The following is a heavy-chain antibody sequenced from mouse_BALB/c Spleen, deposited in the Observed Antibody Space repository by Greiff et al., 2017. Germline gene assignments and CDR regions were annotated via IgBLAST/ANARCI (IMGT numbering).Heavy chain of an antibody. J-gene: IGHJ2*01. CDR2: ISSGSSTI. CDR1: GFTFSSFG. CDR3: ASLDGYYVDY. Sequence: EVKLMESGGGLVQPGGSRKLSCAASGFTFSSFGMHWVRQAPEKGLEWVAYISSGSSTIYYADTVKGRFTISRDNPKNTLFLQMTSLRSEDTAMYYCASLDGYYVDYWGQGTTLTVSS. V-gene: IGHV5-17*02. D-gene: IGHD2-3*01.